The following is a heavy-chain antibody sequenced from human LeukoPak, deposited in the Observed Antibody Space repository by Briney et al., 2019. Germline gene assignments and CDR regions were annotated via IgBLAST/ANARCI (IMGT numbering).Heavy chain of an antibody. CDR1: VDSISSGTYY. Sequence: PSHTQALTCTVSVDSISSGTYYWGSIRQPPGKGLEWIGSIYYRRSTYYNPSLKSRVTISVDTSKTQFSLELTSVTAADTAVYYCARHADSGFGELAFDYWGQGTLVTVCS. J-gene: IGHJ4*02. CDR2: IYYRRST. V-gene: IGHV4-39*01. D-gene: IGHD3-10*01. CDR3: ARHADSGFGELAFDY.